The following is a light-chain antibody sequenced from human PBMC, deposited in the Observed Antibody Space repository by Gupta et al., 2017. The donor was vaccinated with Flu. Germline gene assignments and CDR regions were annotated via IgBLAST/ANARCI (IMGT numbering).Light chain of an antibody. CDR3: QQYGNPAFT. Sequence: PTPLSAAVGDSVTTTCAGRQDSDNYLNWYQQRPGQAPKLLIYGASNWETGVPSNFRGSGSGTDFTFTISSLEPEDIATYYCQQYGNPAFTFGHGTKVEIK. CDR2: GAS. V-gene: IGKV1-33*01. J-gene: IGKJ3*01. CDR1: QDSDNY.